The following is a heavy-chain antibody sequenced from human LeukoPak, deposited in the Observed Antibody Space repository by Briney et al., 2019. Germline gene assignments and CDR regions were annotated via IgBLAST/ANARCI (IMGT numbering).Heavy chain of an antibody. CDR3: ARGHYDILTASYKWTPDY. CDR1: GFTFSTYN. J-gene: IGHJ4*02. V-gene: IGHV3-21*06. D-gene: IGHD3-9*01. CDR2: ITSGGPYT. Sequence: GGSLRLSCAASGFTFSTYNMTWVRQAPGKGLEWVSSITSGGPYTYYADSVKGRFTTSRDNAKNSLSLQLSSLRAEDTAVYYCARGHYDILTASYKWTPDYWGQGILVTVSS.